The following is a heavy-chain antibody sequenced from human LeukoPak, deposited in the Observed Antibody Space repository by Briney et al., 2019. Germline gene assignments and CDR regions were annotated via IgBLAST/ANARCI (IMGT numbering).Heavy chain of an antibody. CDR2: INHSGST. CDR3: ARDDSAVFYGMDV. Sequence: SETLSLTCAVYGGSFSGYYWSWIRQPPGKGLEWIGEINHSGSTNYNPSLKSRVTISVDTSKNQFSLKLSSVTAADTAVYYCARDDSAVFYGMDVWGQGTTVTVSS. CDR1: GGSFSGYY. D-gene: IGHD1-14*01. J-gene: IGHJ6*02. V-gene: IGHV4-34*01.